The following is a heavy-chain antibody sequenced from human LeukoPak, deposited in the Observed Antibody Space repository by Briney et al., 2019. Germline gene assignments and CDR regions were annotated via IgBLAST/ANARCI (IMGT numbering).Heavy chain of an antibody. D-gene: IGHD3-9*01. Sequence: GASVKVSCKASGYTFTSYAMNWVRQAPGQGLKWMGRIIPILGIANYAQKFQGRVTITADKSTSTAYMELSSLRSEDTAVYYCASRYYDILTGRDAFDIWGQGTMVTVSS. CDR1: GYTFTSYA. J-gene: IGHJ3*02. CDR3: ASRYYDILTGRDAFDI. CDR2: IIPILGIA. V-gene: IGHV1-69*04.